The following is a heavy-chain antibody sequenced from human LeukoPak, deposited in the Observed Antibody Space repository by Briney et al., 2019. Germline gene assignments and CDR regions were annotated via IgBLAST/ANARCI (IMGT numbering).Heavy chain of an antibody. Sequence: GGSLRLSCAASGFTFSSYWMHWVRHAPGKGLVWVSRINSDGSSTSYADSVKGRFTISRDNAKNTLYLQMNSLRAEDTAVYYCARVDYYDSSGPLENYWGQGTLVTVSS. CDR3: ARVDYYDSSGPLENY. J-gene: IGHJ4*02. D-gene: IGHD3-22*01. CDR1: GFTFSSYW. V-gene: IGHV3-74*01. CDR2: INSDGSST.